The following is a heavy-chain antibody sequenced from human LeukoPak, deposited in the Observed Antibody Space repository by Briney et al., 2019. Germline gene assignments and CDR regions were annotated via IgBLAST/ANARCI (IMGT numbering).Heavy chain of an antibody. J-gene: IGHJ6*02. V-gene: IGHV3-23*01. CDR2: IGDGGVST. D-gene: IGHD2-2*01. CDR3: ARDQCSTTSCPNPYGMDV. CDR1: GFTFSTYA. Sequence: TGGSLRLSCAASGFTFSTYAMTWVRQAPGKGLEWVSSIGDGGVSTDYADSVKGRFTISRDNSKNTLHLQMNSLRAEDTDVYYCARDQCSTTSCPNPYGMDVWGQGTTVTVSS.